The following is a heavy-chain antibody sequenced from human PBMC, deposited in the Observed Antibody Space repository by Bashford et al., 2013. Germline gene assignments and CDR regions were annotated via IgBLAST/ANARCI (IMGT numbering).Heavy chain of an antibody. D-gene: IGHD2-15*01. CDR2: IYPGDSDT. CDR1: GYSFTSYW. CDR3: ARRGSGGDYYYGMDV. Sequence: GESLKISCKGSGYSFTSYWIGWVRQMPGKGLEWMGIIYPGDSDTRYSPSFQGQVTISADKSISTAYLQWSSLKASDTAMYYCARRGSGGDYYYGMDVWGQGTTVTVSS. J-gene: IGHJ6*02. V-gene: IGHV5-51*01.